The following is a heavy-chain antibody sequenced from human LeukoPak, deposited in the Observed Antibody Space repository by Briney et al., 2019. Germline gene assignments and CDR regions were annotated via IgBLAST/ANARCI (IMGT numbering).Heavy chain of an antibody. CDR2: LSSTSTYI. CDR3: VSGSLLDY. D-gene: IGHD3-10*01. CDR1: GFTFSNHK. V-gene: IGHV3-21*01. J-gene: IGHJ4*02. Sequence: PGGSLRLSCAVSGFTFSNHKMNWVRQAPGKGLEWVSSLSSTSTYIDHADSLKGRFTISRDNAQNSLYLQMNTLRADDTAVYYCVSGSLLDYWGQGTLVIVSS.